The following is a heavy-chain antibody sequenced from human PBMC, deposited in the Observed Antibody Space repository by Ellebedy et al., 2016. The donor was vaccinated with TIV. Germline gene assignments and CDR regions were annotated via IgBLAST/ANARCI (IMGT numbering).Heavy chain of an antibody. Sequence: GGSLRLSCAASGFTFSSYDMHWVRQATGKGLEWVSAIGTAGDTYYPGSVKGRFTISRENAKNSLYLQMNSLRAGDTAVYYCARAVAGYPDWYFDLWGRGTLVTVSS. CDR1: GFTFSSYD. J-gene: IGHJ2*01. CDR3: ARAVAGYPDWYFDL. D-gene: IGHD6-19*01. V-gene: IGHV3-13*01. CDR2: IGTAGDT.